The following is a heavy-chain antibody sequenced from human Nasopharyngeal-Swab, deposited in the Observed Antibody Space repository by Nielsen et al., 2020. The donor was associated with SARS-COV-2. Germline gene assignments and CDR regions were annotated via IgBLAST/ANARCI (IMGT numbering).Heavy chain of an antibody. CDR1: GGTFSHYP. Sequence: SVKVSCKASGGTFSHYPISWVRQAPGQGLEWMGRIVPIVDVANYAQKFQGRVTITADRVTTTAYMELSSLRSEDTAVYYCATAKRHRRWMATHDYWGQGTLVTVSS. D-gene: IGHD5-24*01. CDR2: IVPIVDVA. J-gene: IGHJ4*02. V-gene: IGHV1-69*02. CDR3: ATAKRHRRWMATHDY.